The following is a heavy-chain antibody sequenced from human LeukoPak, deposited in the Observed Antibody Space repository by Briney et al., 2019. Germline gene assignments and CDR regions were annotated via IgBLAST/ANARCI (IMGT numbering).Heavy chain of an antibody. V-gene: IGHV4-30-4*08. CDR2: FYYSGST. Sequence: TSETLSLTCTVSGGSISSGDYYWSWIRQPPGKGLEWIGYFYYSGSTYYNPSLKSRVTISVDTSKDQFSLKLSSVTAADTAIYYCARAPLDCSGGSCYYWYFDLWGRGTLVTVSS. CDR3: ARAPLDCSGGSCYYWYFDL. D-gene: IGHD2-15*01. CDR1: GGSISSGDYY. J-gene: IGHJ2*01.